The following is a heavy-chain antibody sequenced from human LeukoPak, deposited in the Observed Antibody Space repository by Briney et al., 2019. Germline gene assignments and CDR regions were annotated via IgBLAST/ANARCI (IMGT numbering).Heavy chain of an antibody. CDR3: VKDGSSGDI. V-gene: IGHV3-23*01. CDR1: GFTFINAW. Sequence: PGGSLRLSCAASGFTFINAWMNWFRQAPGKGLEWVSAISGSGGSTYYADSVKGRFTISRDNSKNTLYLQMNSLRAEDTAVYYCVKDGSSGDIWGQGTMVTVSS. CDR2: ISGSGGST. J-gene: IGHJ3*02.